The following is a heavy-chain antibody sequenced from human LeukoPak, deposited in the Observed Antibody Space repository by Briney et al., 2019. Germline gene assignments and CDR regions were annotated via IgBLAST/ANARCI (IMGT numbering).Heavy chain of an antibody. D-gene: IGHD6-6*01. V-gene: IGHV1-24*01. J-gene: IGHJ3*02. CDR3: ATDSSSPTSGAFDI. CDR1: GYTLTELS. CDR2: FDPEDGET. Sequence: ASVKVSCKVSGYTLTELSMHWVRQAPGKGLEWMGGFDPEDGETIYAQKFQGRVTMTEDTSTDTAYMELSSLRSEDTAVYYCATDSSSPTSGAFDIWGQGTMVTVSS.